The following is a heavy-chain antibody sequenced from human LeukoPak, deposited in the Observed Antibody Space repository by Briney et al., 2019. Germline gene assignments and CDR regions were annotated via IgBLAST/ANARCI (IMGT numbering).Heavy chain of an antibody. V-gene: IGHV3-23*01. CDR1: GFTFSSYA. J-gene: IGHJ5*02. D-gene: IGHD2-2*01. CDR3: AKNPDIVVVPAAPNNRFDP. Sequence: GGSLRLSCAASGFTFSSYAMSWARQAPGKGLEWVSAISGSGGSTYYADSVKGRFTISRDNSKNTLYLQMNSLRAEDTAVYYCAKNPDIVVVPAAPNNRFDPWGQGTLVTVSS. CDR2: ISGSGGST.